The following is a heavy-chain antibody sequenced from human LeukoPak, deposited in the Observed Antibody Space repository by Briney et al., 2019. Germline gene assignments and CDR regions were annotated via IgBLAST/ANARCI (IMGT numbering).Heavy chain of an antibody. CDR1: GFNSSDYW. J-gene: IGHJ5*02. CDR3: ARGGGSYGWFDP. Sequence: GGSLRLSCAASGFNSSDYWMHWVRQGPGKGLVWVSRIDSDGSSTNYADSVKGRFTISRDSAKNTLYLQMNSLRAEDTAVYYCARGGGSYGWFDPWGQGTLVTVSS. CDR2: IDSDGSST. V-gene: IGHV3-74*01. D-gene: IGHD3-16*01.